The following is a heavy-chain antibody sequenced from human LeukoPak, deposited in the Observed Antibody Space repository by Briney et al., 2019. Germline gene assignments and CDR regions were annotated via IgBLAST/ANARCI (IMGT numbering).Heavy chain of an antibody. CDR1: GFTFSSYG. V-gene: IGHV3-23*01. CDR3: AIRPVNGDYGPVDY. CDR2: ISGSGGST. J-gene: IGHJ4*02. D-gene: IGHD4-17*01. Sequence: GGSLRLSCSASGFTFSSYGMSWVRQAPGKGLEWVSAISGSGGSTYYADSVKGRFTISRDNSKNTLYLQMNSLRAEDTAVYYCAIRPVNGDYGPVDYWGQGTLVTVSS.